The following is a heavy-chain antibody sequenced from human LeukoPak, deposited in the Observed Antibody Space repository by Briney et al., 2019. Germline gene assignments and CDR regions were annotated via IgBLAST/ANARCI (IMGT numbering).Heavy chain of an antibody. D-gene: IGHD3-22*01. CDR1: GGSFSGYY. CDR2: INHSGST. Sequence: SETLSLTCAVSGGSFSGYYRSWIRQPPGKGLGWIGEINHSGSTYYNPSLKSRVTISVDTSKNQFSLKLSSVTAADTAVYYCARETSYYYDSSGYYYEGNWFDPWGQGTLVTVSS. CDR3: ARETSYYYDSSGYYYEGNWFDP. V-gene: IGHV4-34*01. J-gene: IGHJ5*02.